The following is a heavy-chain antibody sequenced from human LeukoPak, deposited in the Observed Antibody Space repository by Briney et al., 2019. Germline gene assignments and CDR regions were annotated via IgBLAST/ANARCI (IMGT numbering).Heavy chain of an antibody. D-gene: IGHD5-18*01. CDR2: IRYEGSEQ. V-gene: IGHV3-30*02. J-gene: IGHJ4*02. Sequence: PGGSLRLSCAASGFTFSRHGMHWVRQALGKGLEWVAFIRYEGSEQYYGDAVKGRFTISRDNSENSLYLQMNSLRPEDTAVYYCARDGRGDLTWIQLWSPFDYWGQGTLVTVSS. CDR3: ARDGRGDLTWIQLWSPFDY. CDR1: GFTFSRHG.